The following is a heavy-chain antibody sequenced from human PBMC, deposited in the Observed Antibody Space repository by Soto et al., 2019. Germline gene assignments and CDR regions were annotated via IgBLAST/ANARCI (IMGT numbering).Heavy chain of an antibody. V-gene: IGHV3-23*01. CDR2: ISASSGST. CDR3: AKDRVAVAAHRPFDY. CDR1: GFTFSSHA. Sequence: GGSLRLSCAASGFTFSSHAMSWVRQAPGKGLEWVSSISASSGSTYYADSVKGRFTISRDNSKNTLYLQMNSLRAEDTAVYYCAKDRVAVAAHRPFDYWGQGTLVTVSS. J-gene: IGHJ4*02. D-gene: IGHD6-19*01.